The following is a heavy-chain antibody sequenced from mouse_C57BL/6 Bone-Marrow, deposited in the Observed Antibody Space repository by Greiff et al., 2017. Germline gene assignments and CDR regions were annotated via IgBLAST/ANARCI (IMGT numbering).Heavy chain of an antibody. Sequence: EVKLVESGGGLVKPGGSLKLSCAASGFTFSDYGMHWVRQAPEKGLEWVAYISSGSSTIYYADTVKGRFTISRDNAKNTLFLQMTSLRSEDTAMYYCATGSSPYYYAMDYWGQGTSVTVSS. V-gene: IGHV5-17*01. CDR1: GFTFSDYG. CDR2: ISSGSSTI. D-gene: IGHD1-1*01. J-gene: IGHJ4*01. CDR3: ATGSSPYYYAMDY.